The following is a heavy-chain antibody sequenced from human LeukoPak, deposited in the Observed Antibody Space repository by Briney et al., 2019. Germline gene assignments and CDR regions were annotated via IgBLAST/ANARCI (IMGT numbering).Heavy chain of an antibody. V-gene: IGHV3-21*01. J-gene: IGHJ2*01. CDR2: ISSSSSYI. CDR1: GFTFSSYS. D-gene: IGHD2-21*02. CDR3: ARADCGGDCAHWYLDL. Sequence: KPGGSLRLSCAASGFTFSSYSMNWVRQAPGKGLEWVSSISSSSSYIYYADSVKGRFTISRDNAKNSLYLQMNSLRAEDTAVYYCARADCGGDCAHWYLDLWGRGTLVTVSS.